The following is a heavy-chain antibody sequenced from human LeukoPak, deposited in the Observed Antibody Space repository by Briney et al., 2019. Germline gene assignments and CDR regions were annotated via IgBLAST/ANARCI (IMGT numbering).Heavy chain of an antibody. Sequence: GGSLRLSCKASGFTFGDYAVTWVRLAPGKGLEWVGFIRSKIYGGTPEYAASVKGRFTISRDDSKGIAYLQMNSLKTEDTAVYYCARRAGGYSHPYDYWGQGILVTVSS. CDR3: ARRAGGYSHPYDY. CDR1: GFTFGDYA. V-gene: IGHV3-49*04. D-gene: IGHD4-23*01. CDR2: IRSKIYGGTP. J-gene: IGHJ4*02.